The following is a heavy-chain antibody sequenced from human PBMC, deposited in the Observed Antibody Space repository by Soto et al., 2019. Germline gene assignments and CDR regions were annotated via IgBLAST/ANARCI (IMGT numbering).Heavy chain of an antibody. D-gene: IGHD1-7*01. CDR1: GGSISSGDYY. Sequence: QVQLQESGPGLVKPSQTLSLTCTVSGGSISSGDYYWSWIRQPPGKGLEWIGYIYYSGSTYYNPSFKSRVTISVDTSKNQFSLKLSSVTAADTAVYYCARDRVRYWNYASYNWFDPWGQGTLVTVSS. CDR2: IYYSGST. J-gene: IGHJ5*02. CDR3: ARDRVRYWNYASYNWFDP. V-gene: IGHV4-30-4*01.